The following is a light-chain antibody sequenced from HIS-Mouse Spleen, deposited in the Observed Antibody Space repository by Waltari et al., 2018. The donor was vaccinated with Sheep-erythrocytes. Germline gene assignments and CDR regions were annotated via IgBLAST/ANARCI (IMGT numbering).Light chain of an antibody. Sequence: QSVLTQPPSASGTPGQRVTISCSGSSSNIGSTTVNWYPQLPGTAPKLLIYSNNQRPSGVPDRFSGSKSGTSASLAISGLQSEDEADYYCCSYAGSYNHVFATGTKVTVL. V-gene: IGLV1-44*01. CDR1: SSNIGSTT. CDR3: CSYAGSYNHV. J-gene: IGLJ1*01. CDR2: SNN.